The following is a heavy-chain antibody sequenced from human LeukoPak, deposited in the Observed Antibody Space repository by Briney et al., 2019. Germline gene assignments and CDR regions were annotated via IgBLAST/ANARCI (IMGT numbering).Heavy chain of an antibody. J-gene: IGHJ3*02. CDR3: AKDGSDCSGGSCYRGWAFDI. CDR1: GFTFDDYA. Sequence: GRSLRLSCAASGFTFDDYAMHWVRQAPGKGLEGVSGISWNSGSIGYADSVKGRFTISRDNAKNSLYLQMNSLRAEDTALYYCAKDGSDCSGGSCYRGWAFDIWGQGTMVTVSS. V-gene: IGHV3-9*01. D-gene: IGHD2-15*01. CDR2: ISWNSGSI.